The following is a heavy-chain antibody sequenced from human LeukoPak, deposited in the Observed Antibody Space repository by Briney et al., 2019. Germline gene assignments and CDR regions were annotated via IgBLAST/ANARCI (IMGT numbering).Heavy chain of an antibody. V-gene: IGHV3-23*01. D-gene: IGHD3-16*01. Sequence: PGGSLRLSCAASGFTFSSYSMSWVRQAPGEGLEWVSAISPSGDSTSYPDSVKGRFTISRDNSKNTVYLQMNSLTAEDTAIYYCAKDWGYWGQGTLVTVSS. CDR2: ISPSGDST. J-gene: IGHJ4*02. CDR3: AKDWGY. CDR1: GFTFSSYS.